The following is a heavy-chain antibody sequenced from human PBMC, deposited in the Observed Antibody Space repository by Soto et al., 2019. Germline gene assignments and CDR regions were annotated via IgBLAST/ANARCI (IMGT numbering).Heavy chain of an antibody. Sequence: ASVKVSCKASGYTFINSDISWVRQAAGQGLEWLGWMNPGSGKTGYASKFQGRVAMTRDASTGTSHLELSSLTSDDTAVYYCARMASAGTLNWFDPWGQGTLVTVSS. J-gene: IGHJ5*02. CDR2: MNPGSGKT. CDR1: GYTFINSD. D-gene: IGHD6-13*01. CDR3: ARMASAGTLNWFDP. V-gene: IGHV1-8*02.